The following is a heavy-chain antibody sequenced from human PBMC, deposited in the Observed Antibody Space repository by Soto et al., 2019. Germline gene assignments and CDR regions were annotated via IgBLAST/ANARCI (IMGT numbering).Heavy chain of an antibody. D-gene: IGHD2-15*01. V-gene: IGHV3-15*07. CDR2: IKSKNDGGTI. J-gene: IGHJ4*02. CDR1: DLSFSNAY. CDR3: TTRGALGY. Sequence: EVQLVESGGGLVKPGECLRLSCAASDLSFSNAYINWVRQAPGKGLKWVGRIKSKNDGGTIDYVAPVKETFIISRDDSSNTVYLQMNSLKTEDTAVYYCTTRGALGYWGQGTLVTVSS.